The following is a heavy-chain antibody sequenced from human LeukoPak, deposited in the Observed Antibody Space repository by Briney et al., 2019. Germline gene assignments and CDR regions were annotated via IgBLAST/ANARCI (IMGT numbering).Heavy chain of an antibody. J-gene: IGHJ4*02. CDR2: ISGSGGST. D-gene: IGHD6-13*01. CDR1: VFTLSSYV. Sequence: GGALRVSCAPSVFTLSSYVISGVRPAPGKGREWVSAISGSGGSTYYADSVKGRFTISRDNSKNALYLKMNSLRAEDTAVYYCAKDYKRQQLVPDGFDYWGQGTLVTVSS. V-gene: IGHV3-23*01. CDR3: AKDYKRQQLVPDGFDY.